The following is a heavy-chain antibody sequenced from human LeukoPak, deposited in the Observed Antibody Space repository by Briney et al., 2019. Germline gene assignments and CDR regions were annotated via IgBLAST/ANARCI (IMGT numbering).Heavy chain of an antibody. Sequence: PSETLPLTCTVSGGSISSNIYYWAWIRQPPGKGLEWIGTMYYTGTTHHNPSLKSRVTISVDTSKNQFSLRLSSVTAADTAVYYCASPTPRGIRAEPHWGQGTLVTVSS. CDR1: GGSISSNIYY. CDR3: ASPTPRGIRAEPH. CDR2: MYYTGTT. D-gene: IGHD1-1*01. V-gene: IGHV4-39*01. J-gene: IGHJ4*02.